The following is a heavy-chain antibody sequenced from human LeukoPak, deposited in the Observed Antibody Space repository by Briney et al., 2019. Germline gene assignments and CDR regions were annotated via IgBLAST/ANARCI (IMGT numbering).Heavy chain of an antibody. CDR1: VFAFSSFS. V-gene: IGHV3-21*01. J-gene: IGHJ4*02. CDR3: ARLDWRGY. Sequence: GGSLRLSCAASVFAFSSFSMSWLRQAPGRGLEWVSSISGNSADIHNADSLKGRFTISRDNAKNSLYLQLNSLSVEDTAVYYCARLDWRGYWGQGTLVTVSS. D-gene: IGHD2-21*01. CDR2: ISGNSADI.